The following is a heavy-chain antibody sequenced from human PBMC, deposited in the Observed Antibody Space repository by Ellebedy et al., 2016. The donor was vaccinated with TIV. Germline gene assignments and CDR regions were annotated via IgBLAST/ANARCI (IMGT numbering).Heavy chain of an antibody. CDR3: ARDYRESRGFLDS. V-gene: IGHV4-39*07. D-gene: IGHD3-16*02. CDR2: IYYSGST. CDR1: GGSISSSSYY. Sequence: MPSETLSLTCTVSGGSISSSSYYWGWIRQPPGKGLEWIGSIYYSGSTYYNPSLKSRVSMSVDTSKNQFSLRLSSVTAADTAVYYCARDYRESRGFLDSWGQGTLVTVSS. J-gene: IGHJ4*02.